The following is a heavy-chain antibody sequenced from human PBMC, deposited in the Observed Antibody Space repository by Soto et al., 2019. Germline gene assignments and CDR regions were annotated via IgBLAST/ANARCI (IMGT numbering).Heavy chain of an antibody. J-gene: IGHJ3*02. V-gene: IGHV4-39*01. CDR2: IYYSGST. D-gene: IGHD1-1*01. Sequence: SETLSLTCTVSGGSISSSSYYWGWIRQPPGKGLEWIGSIYYSGSTYYNPSLKSRVTISVDTSKNQFSLRLSSVTAADTAVYYCARLVQLERRPDDGAFDIWGQGTMVTVSS. CDR1: GGSISSSSYY. CDR3: ARLVQLERRPDDGAFDI.